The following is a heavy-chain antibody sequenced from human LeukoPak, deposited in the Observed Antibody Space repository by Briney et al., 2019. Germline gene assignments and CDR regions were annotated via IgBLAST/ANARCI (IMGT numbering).Heavy chain of an antibody. D-gene: IGHD6-13*01. CDR2: IYTSGST. CDR3: ARAGYSSSSTGLS. Sequence: SSQTLSLTCTVSGGSISGGSYYWSWIRQPAGKGLEWIGRIYTSGSTNYNPSLKSRVTISVDTSKNQFSLKLSSVTAADTAVYYCARAGYSSSSTGLSWGQGTLVTVSS. V-gene: IGHV4-61*02. J-gene: IGHJ5*02. CDR1: GGSISGGSYY.